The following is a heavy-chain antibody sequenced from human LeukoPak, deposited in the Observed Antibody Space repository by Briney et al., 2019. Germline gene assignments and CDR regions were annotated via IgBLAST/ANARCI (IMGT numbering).Heavy chain of an antibody. V-gene: IGHV3-23*01. CDR2: LGRTGEYK. CDR1: GFTFSGYS. D-gene: IGHD3-22*01. CDR3: AKGGYCDSSGSINWFDP. Sequence: GGSLRLSCAASGFTFSGYSMSWVRQAPGKGLEWVAGLGRTGEYKYYADSVKGRFTISRDNSKNTLYLQMNSLRAEDTAVYYCAKGGYCDSSGSINWFDPWGQGTLVTVSS. J-gene: IGHJ5*02.